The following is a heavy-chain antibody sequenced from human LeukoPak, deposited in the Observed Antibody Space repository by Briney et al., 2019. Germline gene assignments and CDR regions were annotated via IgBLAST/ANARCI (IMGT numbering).Heavy chain of an antibody. V-gene: IGHV3-21*01. J-gene: IGHJ4*02. CDR2: ISSGSGYI. CDR3: ARGEGFFDY. D-gene: IGHD1-26*01. Sequence: GGSLRLSCAASGLTFSSYTMNWVRQAPGKGLEWVSSISSGSGYIYYADLVKGRFTISRDNAKTSLYLQMNSLRAEDTAVYYCARGEGFFDYWGQGTLVTVSS. CDR1: GLTFSSYT.